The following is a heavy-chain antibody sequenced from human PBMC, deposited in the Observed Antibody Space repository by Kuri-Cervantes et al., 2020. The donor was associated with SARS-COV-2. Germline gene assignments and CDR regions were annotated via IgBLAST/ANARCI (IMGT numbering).Heavy chain of an antibody. D-gene: IGHD5-12*01. CDR2: ISSNGGST. CDR3: ARGRGGYDFDP. J-gene: IGHJ5*02. V-gene: IGHV3-64*01. CDR1: GFTFSSYA. Sequence: GGSLRLSCAASGFTFSSYAMHWVRQAPGKGLEYVSAISSNGGSTYYANSVKGRFTISRDNSKNTLYLQMGSLRAEDMAVYYCARGRGGYDFDPWGQRTRVNRSS.